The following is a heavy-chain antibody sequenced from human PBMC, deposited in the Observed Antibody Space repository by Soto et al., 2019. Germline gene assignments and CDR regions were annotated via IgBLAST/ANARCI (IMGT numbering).Heavy chain of an antibody. CDR3: VRDRDSRGLGFLDF. CDR1: GFTFSNYA. Sequence: PGGSLRLSCAASGFTFSNYAMSWVRQAPGKGLEWVSAISGSGNSKYYADSVNGRLTISRDNAKNTLYLEMNRLRAEDTALYYCVRDRDSRGLGFLDFWGQGTLVPVSS. CDR2: ISGSGNSK. V-gene: IGHV3-23*01. D-gene: IGHD6-19*01. J-gene: IGHJ4*02.